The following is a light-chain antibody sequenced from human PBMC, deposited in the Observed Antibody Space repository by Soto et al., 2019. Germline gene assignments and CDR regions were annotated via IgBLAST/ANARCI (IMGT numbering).Light chain of an antibody. CDR3: QQANSFPHT. CDR2: AAS. V-gene: IGKV1-12*01. J-gene: IGKJ2*01. CDR1: QGISGW. Sequence: DIPMTQSPSSVSASVGDTVTITCRASQGISGWLAWYQQKPGKAPELLIYAASTLHSGVPSRFSGSASGTHFTLTISSLQPEDSATYYCQQANSFPHTFGQGTKLEIK.